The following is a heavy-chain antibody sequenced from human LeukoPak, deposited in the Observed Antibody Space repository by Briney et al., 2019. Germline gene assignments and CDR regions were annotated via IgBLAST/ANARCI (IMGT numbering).Heavy chain of an antibody. CDR1: GFTFSSYS. V-gene: IGHV3-21*01. J-gene: IGHJ3*02. D-gene: IGHD3-3*01. CDR2: ISSSSSYI. Sequence: PGGSLRLSCAASGFTFSSYSRNWVRQAPGKGLEWVSSISSSSSYIYYADSVKGRFTISRDNAKNSLYLQMNSLRAEDTAVYYCASLGVAANDAFDIWGQGTMVTVSS. CDR3: ASLGVAANDAFDI.